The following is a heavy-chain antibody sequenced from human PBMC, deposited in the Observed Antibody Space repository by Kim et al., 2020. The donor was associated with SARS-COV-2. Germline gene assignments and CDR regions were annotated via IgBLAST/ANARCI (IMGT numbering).Heavy chain of an antibody. CDR3: ARDYGSGTSYGMDV. Sequence: SETLSLTCTVSGGSISSYYWSWIRQPAGNGLECIGRIYTSGSTNYHPSLKSRVTMSVDTSKNQFSLKLSSVTAADTAVYYCARDYGSGTSYGMDVWCQGTTVTVAS. D-gene: IGHD3-10*01. CDR2: IYTSGST. J-gene: IGHJ6*02. V-gene: IGHV4-4*07. CDR1: GGSISSYY.